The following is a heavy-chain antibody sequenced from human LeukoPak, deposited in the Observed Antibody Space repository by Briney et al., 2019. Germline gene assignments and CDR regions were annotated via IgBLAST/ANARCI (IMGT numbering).Heavy chain of an antibody. CDR3: ASPRGHYDSSAFDF. V-gene: IGHV5-51*01. CDR1: GNSFTTYW. Sequence: GESLKISCKISGNSFTTYWIGWVRQMPGKGLEWMGIIYPGDSDTIYSPSFQGQVTISADRSIKTAYLQWSSLKASDTAMYYCASPRGHYDSSAFDFWGQGTLVIVSS. D-gene: IGHD3-22*01. CDR2: IYPGDSDT. J-gene: IGHJ4*02.